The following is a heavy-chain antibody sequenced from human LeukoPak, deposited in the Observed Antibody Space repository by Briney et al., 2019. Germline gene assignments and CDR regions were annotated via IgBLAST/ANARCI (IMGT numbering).Heavy chain of an antibody. Sequence: GASVKVSCKASGYTFSTYDINWFRQASGQGLEWMGWMSPNSGNAGFPQKFQDRVTMTRDTSISTAYMELTSLNSEDTAVYYCARDIFPDSSVLDHSSFDSWGQGTLVTVSS. V-gene: IGHV1-8*01. CDR3: ARDIFPDSSVLDHSSFDS. J-gene: IGHJ4*02. CDR2: MSPNSGNA. CDR1: GYTFSTYD. D-gene: IGHD3-22*01.